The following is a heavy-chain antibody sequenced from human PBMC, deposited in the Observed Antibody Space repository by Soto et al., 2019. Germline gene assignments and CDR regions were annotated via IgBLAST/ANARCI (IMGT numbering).Heavy chain of an antibody. Sequence: QVQLVQSGAEVKKPGASVKVSCKASGYTFTNYDIHWVRQATGQGLEWMGWMNPDSGNSGQSKQFQDRVTMTRDTSISTAYMAMTGLRSADTAVYYCARGRFRRTWFDPWGQGTLVTVSS. D-gene: IGHD3-16*01. CDR1: GYTFTNYD. CDR2: MNPDSGNS. CDR3: ARGRFRRTWFDP. J-gene: IGHJ5*02. V-gene: IGHV1-8*01.